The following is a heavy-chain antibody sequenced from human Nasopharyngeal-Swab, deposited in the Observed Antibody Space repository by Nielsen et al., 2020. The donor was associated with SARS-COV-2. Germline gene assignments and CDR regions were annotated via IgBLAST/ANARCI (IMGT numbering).Heavy chain of an antibody. V-gene: IGHV4-34*01. CDR3: ARRDCSGGSCYSSDAFDI. CDR2: INHSGST. Sequence: SETLSLTCAVYGGSFSGYYWSWIRQRPGKGLEWIGEINHSGSTNYNPSLKSRVTISVDTSKNQFSLKLSSVTAADTAVYYCARRDCSGGSCYSSDAFDIWGQGTMVTVSS. CDR1: GGSFSGYY. J-gene: IGHJ3*02. D-gene: IGHD2-15*01.